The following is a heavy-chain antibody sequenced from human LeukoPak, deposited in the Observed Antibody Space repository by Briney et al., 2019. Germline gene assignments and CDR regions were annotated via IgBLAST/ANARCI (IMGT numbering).Heavy chain of an antibody. D-gene: IGHD1-26*01. CDR2: ISSSGVYI. CDR3: ARDQPSGSYFLSPYYYYYMDV. V-gene: IGHV3-21*04. J-gene: IGHJ6*03. Sequence: GGSLRLSCAASGFTFSSYRMNWFRQAPGKGLEWVSSISSSGVYIYYAASLKGRFTISRDNAKDPLSLQLNSLTAADTAVYYFARDQPSGSYFLSPYYYYYMDVWGKGTTVTVS. CDR1: GFTFSSYR.